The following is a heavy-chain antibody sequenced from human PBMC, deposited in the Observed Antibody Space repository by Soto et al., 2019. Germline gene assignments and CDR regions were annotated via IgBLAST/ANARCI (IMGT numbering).Heavy chain of an antibody. CDR2: IYYSRST. D-gene: IGHD3-22*01. Sequence: SETLSLTFTVSGASINTYCWNWLRQHPGKGLEWMGYIYYSRSTNYNPSLKSRVTISVDRSENQFSLKLSSVTAADTAVYYCASVGYYDSSGYDPDDAFDLSGQGTLVTDSS. J-gene: IGHJ3*01. CDR3: ASVGYYDSSGYDPDDAFDL. V-gene: IGHV4-59*13. CDR1: GASINTYC.